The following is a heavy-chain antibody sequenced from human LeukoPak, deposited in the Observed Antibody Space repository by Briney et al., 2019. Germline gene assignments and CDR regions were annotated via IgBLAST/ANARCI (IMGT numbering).Heavy chain of an antibody. CDR1: GFTFSSYS. J-gene: IGHJ4*02. Sequence: GGSLRLSCAASGFTFSSYSMNWVRQAPGEGLEWVPSISSSGSYIYYADSVKGRFTISRDNAENSLYLQMNSLRAEDTAVYYCARGYYGDPSQVYYFDYWGQGTLVTVSS. D-gene: IGHD4-17*01. V-gene: IGHV3-21*01. CDR2: ISSSGSYI. CDR3: ARGYYGDPSQVYYFDY.